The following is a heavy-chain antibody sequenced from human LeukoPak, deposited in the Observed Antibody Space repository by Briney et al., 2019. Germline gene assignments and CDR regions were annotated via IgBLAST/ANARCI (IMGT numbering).Heavy chain of an antibody. D-gene: IGHD6-19*01. CDR1: GGSISTYY. J-gene: IGHJ4*02. CDR3: ARVGSGSFDY. V-gene: IGHV4-59*01. CDR2: SYYSGST. Sequence: SETLSLTCSVSGGSISTYYWSWIRQPPGKGLEWIGYSYYSGSTHSNPYLKSRVTISVDTTKNQFSLKLNSVTAADTAVYYGARVGSGSFDYWGQGTLVTVSS.